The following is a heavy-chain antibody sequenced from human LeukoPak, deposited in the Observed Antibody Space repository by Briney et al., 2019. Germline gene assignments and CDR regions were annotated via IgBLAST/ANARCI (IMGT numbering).Heavy chain of an antibody. Sequence: ASVKVSCKASGYSFTNYDINWVRRAPGQGPEWMGWINPNSGGTNYAQKFQGRVTMTRDTSISTAYMELSRLRSDDTAVYYCARGRYGSGSYYLDYWGQGTLVTVSS. D-gene: IGHD3-10*01. CDR2: INPNSGGT. CDR3: ARGRYGSGSYYLDY. CDR1: GYSFTNYD. V-gene: IGHV1-2*02. J-gene: IGHJ4*02.